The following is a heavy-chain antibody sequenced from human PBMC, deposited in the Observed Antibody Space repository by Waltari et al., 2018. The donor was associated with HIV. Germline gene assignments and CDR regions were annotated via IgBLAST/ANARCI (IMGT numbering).Heavy chain of an antibody. CDR1: GYTLTELS. CDR2: FDPEDGET. Sequence: QVQLVQSGAEVKTPGASVKVSCKVSGYTLTELSMHWVRQAPGKGLEWMGGFDPEDGETIYAQKFQGRVTMTEDTSTDTAYMELSSLRSEDTAVYYCATDRGLTVTTNYYYYGMDVWGQGTTVTVSS. J-gene: IGHJ6*02. CDR3: ATDRGLTVTTNYYYYGMDV. V-gene: IGHV1-24*01. D-gene: IGHD4-4*01.